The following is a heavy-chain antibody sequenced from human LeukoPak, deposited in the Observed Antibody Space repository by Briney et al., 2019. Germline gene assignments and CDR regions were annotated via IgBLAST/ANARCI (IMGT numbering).Heavy chain of an antibody. V-gene: IGHV3-7*01. CDR2: INQDGSEK. Sequence: GGSLRLSCAASGFTFSNYWMSWVRQAPGKGLEWLANINQDGSEKYYIDSVKGRFTISRDTAKNSLYLQMNSLRAEDTAVYYCARIKSQGVVVPLLRSTYYFDYWGQGTLVTVSS. CDR1: GFTFSNYW. J-gene: IGHJ4*02. CDR3: ARIKSQGVVVPLLRSTYYFDY. D-gene: IGHD2-21*01.